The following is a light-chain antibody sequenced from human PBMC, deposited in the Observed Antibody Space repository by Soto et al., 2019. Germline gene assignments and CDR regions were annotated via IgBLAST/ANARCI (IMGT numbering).Light chain of an antibody. Sequence: QSVLTQPASVSGSPGQSITISCTGSNSDVGSSKYVSWYQQHPGKAPKLILYEVSDRPSGVSNRFSGSKSGNTASLTISGLQAEDEADYYCNSFTSINTWVFGGGTQLTVL. CDR3: NSFTSINTWV. CDR2: EVS. J-gene: IGLJ3*02. V-gene: IGLV2-14*01. CDR1: NSDVGSSKY.